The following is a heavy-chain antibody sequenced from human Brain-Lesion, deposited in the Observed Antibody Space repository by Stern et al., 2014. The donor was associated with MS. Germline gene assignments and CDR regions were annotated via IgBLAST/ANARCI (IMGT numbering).Heavy chain of an antibody. CDR2: INYSGTS. CDR1: GFSINNGDYH. CDR3: ARSTVSAEYYFDY. J-gene: IGHJ4*02. V-gene: IGHV4-30-4*01. D-gene: IGHD4-11*01. Sequence: QVQLVESGPGLVKPSQTLSLTCTVSGFSINNGDYHWTWIRQPPGKGLEWNGFINYSGTSFYKPSLHRRLTISVDMSKNQFCLKLRSVTAGDTAVYYCARSTVSAEYYFDYWGQGTLVTVSS.